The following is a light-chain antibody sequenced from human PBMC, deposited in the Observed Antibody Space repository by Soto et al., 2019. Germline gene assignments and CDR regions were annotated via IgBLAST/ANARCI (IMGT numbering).Light chain of an antibody. CDR3: SSFSTSSTLVV. CDR2: EVS. J-gene: IGLJ2*01. CDR1: SSDIGGYDD. V-gene: IGLV2-14*01. Sequence: QSALTQPASVSGSPGQSITISCTGISSDIGGYDDVSWYQQHPGKAPKLLIYEVSNRPSGVSNRFSGSKSGNTASLTISGLQAEDEADSHCSSFSTSSTLVVFGGGTQLTVL.